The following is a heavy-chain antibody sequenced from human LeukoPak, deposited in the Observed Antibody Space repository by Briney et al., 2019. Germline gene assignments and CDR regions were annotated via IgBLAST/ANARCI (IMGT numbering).Heavy chain of an antibody. Sequence: PGGSLRLSCAASGLSFSSYAMTWVSQAPGKGLECISAISGSSGTTYYADSVKGRFTISRDNSKSTLYLQMSSLRAEDSAVYYCAKGALEWTYYFDYWGQGTLVTVSS. V-gene: IGHV3-23*01. CDR3: AKGALEWTYYFDY. D-gene: IGHD3-3*01. CDR1: GLSFSSYA. CDR2: ISGSSGTT. J-gene: IGHJ4*02.